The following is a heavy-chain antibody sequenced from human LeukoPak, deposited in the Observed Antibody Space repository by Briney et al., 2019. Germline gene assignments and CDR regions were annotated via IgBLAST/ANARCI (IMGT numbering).Heavy chain of an antibody. CDR3: ATDLVSSGWYDGFDY. Sequence: ASVTVSCKVSGYTLTELSMHWVRQAPGKGLEWMGGFDPEDGETIYAQKFQGRVTMTEDTSTDTAYMELSSLRSEDTAVYYCATDLVSSGWYDGFDYWGQGTLVTVSS. CDR1: GYTLTELS. CDR2: FDPEDGET. V-gene: IGHV1-24*01. J-gene: IGHJ4*02. D-gene: IGHD6-19*01.